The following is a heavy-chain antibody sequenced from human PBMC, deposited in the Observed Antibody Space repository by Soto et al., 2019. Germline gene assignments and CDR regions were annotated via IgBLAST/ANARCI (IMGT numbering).Heavy chain of an antibody. CDR3: TAGYCSGGSCYSVVY. Sequence: EVQLVESGGGLVKPGGSLSISCAASGFTFSNVWMSWVRQAPGKGLEWVGRIKRRADGGTTDYATPVRGRFTVSRDDSKNTLYRQMNSLKTEDTAVYYCTAGYCSGGSCYSVVYWGQGTLVTVSS. CDR1: GFTFSNVW. V-gene: IGHV3-15*01. J-gene: IGHJ4*02. CDR2: IKRRADGGTT. D-gene: IGHD2-15*01.